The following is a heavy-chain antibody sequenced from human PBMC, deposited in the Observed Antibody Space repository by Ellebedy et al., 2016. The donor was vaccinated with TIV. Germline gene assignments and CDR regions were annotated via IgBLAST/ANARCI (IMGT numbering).Heavy chain of an antibody. CDR2: IKSKIDGGTT. J-gene: IGHJ4*02. D-gene: IGHD1-14*01. CDR3: TTEPDTRWADH. CDR1: GLTFSNAW. V-gene: IGHV3-15*01. Sequence: GESLKISCAASGLTFSNAWMTWVRQAPGKGLEWVGRIKSKIDGGTTDYAAPVKGRFTISRDDSKNTLYLQMNSLKTEDTAVYYCTTEPDTRWADHWGQGTLVTVSS.